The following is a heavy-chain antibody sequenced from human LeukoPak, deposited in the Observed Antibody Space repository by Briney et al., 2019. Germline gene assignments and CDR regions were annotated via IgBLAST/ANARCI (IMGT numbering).Heavy chain of an antibody. CDR2: ISGSGDST. Sequence: GGSLRLSRAASGFIFSSYAMSWVRQAPGKGLEWVSVISGSGDSTCYADSAKGRFTISRDNSKNTLYLQVKSLRAEDTAVYYCARSSGLGYYCSGDFCYRSLTDWGQGTLVTVSS. V-gene: IGHV3-23*01. CDR1: GFIFSSYA. J-gene: IGHJ4*02. CDR3: ARSSGLGYYCSGDFCYRSLTD. D-gene: IGHD2-21*01.